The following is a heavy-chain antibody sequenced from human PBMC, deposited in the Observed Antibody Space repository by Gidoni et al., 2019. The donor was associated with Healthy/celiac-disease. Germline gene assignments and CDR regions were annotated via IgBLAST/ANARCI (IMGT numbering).Heavy chain of an antibody. J-gene: IGHJ6*02. Sequence: QVQLVQSGAEVKKPGSSVKVSCKASGATCSSYAISWVRQAPGQGLEWMGGIIPIFGTANYAQKFQGRVTITADEATSTAYMELSSLRSEDTAVYYCARGNGGHPGYYYGMDVWGQGTTVTVSS. CDR3: ARGNGGHPGYYYGMDV. CDR2: IIPIFGTA. CDR1: GATCSSYA. V-gene: IGHV1-69*01.